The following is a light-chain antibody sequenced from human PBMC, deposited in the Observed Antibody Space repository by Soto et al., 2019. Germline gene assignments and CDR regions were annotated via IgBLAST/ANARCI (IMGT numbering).Light chain of an antibody. CDR1: QSVDGN. CDR2: GAY. J-gene: IGKJ4*01. Sequence: EKVMTQSAATLSVYPGERATLSCRASQSVDGNIAWYQQKPGQAPRLLIYGAYTRATGIPARFSGSGYGTEFNLTISSLRSEDLAVYYCQQCNNWPLTFGGGTKVDIK. V-gene: IGKV3-15*01. CDR3: QQCNNWPLT.